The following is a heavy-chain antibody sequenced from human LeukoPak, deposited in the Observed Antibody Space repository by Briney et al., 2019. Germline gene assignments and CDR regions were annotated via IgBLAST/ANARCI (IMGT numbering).Heavy chain of an antibody. CDR2: IFPHSGGT. Sequence: GASVKVSCKASGYTFTGYYIHWVRQAPGQGPEWMGWIFPHSGGTNYAQKFQGRVTMTRDTSISTAYMELSRLRSDDTAVYYCARDQADAGSYFAFFDYWGQGTLVPVSS. CDR3: ARDQADAGSYFAFFDY. V-gene: IGHV1-2*02. D-gene: IGHD1-26*01. J-gene: IGHJ4*02. CDR1: GYTFTGYY.